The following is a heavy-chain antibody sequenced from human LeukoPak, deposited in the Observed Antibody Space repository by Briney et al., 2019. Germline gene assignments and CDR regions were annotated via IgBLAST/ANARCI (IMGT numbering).Heavy chain of an antibody. V-gene: IGHV3-11*05. CDR2: ISKNGDHT. J-gene: IGHJ2*01. CDR1: GFTFSDYY. Sequence: GRSLRLSCAASGFTFSDYYMSWIRQAPGRGLEWVSYISKNGDHTNYADSLKGRFTTSRDNDKNSVYLQISSLRAEDAALDYCARGSGYFDIWGRGTRVTVTS. CDR3: ARGSGYFDI.